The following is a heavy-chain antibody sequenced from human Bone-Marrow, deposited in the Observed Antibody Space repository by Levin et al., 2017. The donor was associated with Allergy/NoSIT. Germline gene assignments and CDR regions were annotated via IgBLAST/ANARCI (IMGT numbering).Heavy chain of an antibody. Sequence: KLSGPTLVNPTATLTLTCTVSGFSLRNSRMGISWIRQPPGKALEWLSHLFLNDEKSSTTSLASRPTISKVTSKSQEVLTMTNMDPADSATYYCARYFGAWQLYFDYWGQGSLVSVSS. CDR2: LFLNDEK. D-gene: IGHD6-13*01. CDR3: ARYFGAWQLYFDY. CDR1: GFSLRNSRMG. J-gene: IGHJ4*02. V-gene: IGHV2-26*01.